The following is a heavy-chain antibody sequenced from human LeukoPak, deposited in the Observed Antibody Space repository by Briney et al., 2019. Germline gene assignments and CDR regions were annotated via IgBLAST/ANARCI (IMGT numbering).Heavy chain of an antibody. D-gene: IGHD3-10*01. J-gene: IGHJ6*02. CDR1: GFTFSSYA. V-gene: IGHV3-9*01. CDR3: AKAPRGGAKYGMDV. CDR2: ISWNSGSI. Sequence: PGGSLRLSCAASGFTFSSYAMHWVRQAPGKGLEWVSGISWNSGSIGYADSVKGRFTISRDNAKNSLYLQMNSLRAEDTALYYCAKAPRGGAKYGMDVWGQGTTVTVSS.